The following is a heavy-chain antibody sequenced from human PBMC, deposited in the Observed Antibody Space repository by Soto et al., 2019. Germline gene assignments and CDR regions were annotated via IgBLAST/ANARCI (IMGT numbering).Heavy chain of an antibody. J-gene: IGHJ6*02. CDR2: ISYDGSNE. CDR1: GFTFSTYA. V-gene: IGHV3-30-3*01. Sequence: GGPLTLSCAASGFTFSTYAMHWVRQAPGKGLEWVAVISYDGSNEYYVESVKGRFTISRDNSKNTLYLQMNSLREEDTAVYYCASVLPPYYYYGMDVGAQGTTLTASS. CDR3: ASVLPPYYYYGMDV.